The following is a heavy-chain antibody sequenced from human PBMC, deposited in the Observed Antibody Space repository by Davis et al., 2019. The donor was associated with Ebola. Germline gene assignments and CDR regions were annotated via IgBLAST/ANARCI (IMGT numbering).Heavy chain of an antibody. D-gene: IGHD5-24*01. J-gene: IGHJ6*04. CDR3: ARDGYNFIRGTYYYYGMDV. Sequence: AASVKVSCKASGYTFTGYYMHWVRQAPGQGLEWMGRINPNSGGTNYAQKFQGRVTMTRDTSISTAYMELGRLRSDDTAVYYCARDGYNFIRGTYYYYGMDVWGKGTTVTVSS. CDR1: GYTFTGYY. CDR2: INPNSGGT. V-gene: IGHV1-2*06.